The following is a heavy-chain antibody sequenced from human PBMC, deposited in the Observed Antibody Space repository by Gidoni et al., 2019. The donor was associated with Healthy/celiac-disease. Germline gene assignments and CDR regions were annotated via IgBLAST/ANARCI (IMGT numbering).Heavy chain of an antibody. J-gene: IGHJ4*02. CDR2: INPSGGST. CDR3: AAQAVAQYYFDY. Sequence: QVQLVQSGSEVHKPGASVNVSCKSSGYTFTSYYMHWVRQAPGQGLEWMGIINPSGGSTSYAQKFQGRVTMTRDTSTSTVYMELSSLRSEDTAVYYCAAQAVAQYYFDYWGQGTLVTVSS. V-gene: IGHV1-46*01. CDR1: GYTFTSYY. D-gene: IGHD6-19*01.